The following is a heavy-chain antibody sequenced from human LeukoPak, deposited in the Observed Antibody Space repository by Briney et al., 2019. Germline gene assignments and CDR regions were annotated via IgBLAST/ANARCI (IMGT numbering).Heavy chain of an antibody. CDR1: GGSIDSYY. Sequence: SETLSLTCTVSGGSIDSYYWSWIRQPPGKGLEWIGYIYYSGSINYNPSLKSRVSISVDTSKNQFSLKMSSVTAADTAVYYCARDGTALGDYYFDYWGQGTLVTVSS. CDR3: ARDGTALGDYYFDY. J-gene: IGHJ4*02. D-gene: IGHD3-16*01. CDR2: IYYSGSI. V-gene: IGHV4-59*01.